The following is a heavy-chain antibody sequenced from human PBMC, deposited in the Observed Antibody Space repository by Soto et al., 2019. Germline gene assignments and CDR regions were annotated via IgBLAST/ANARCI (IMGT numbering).Heavy chain of an antibody. CDR1: GGSVSNGMYY. V-gene: IGHV4-61*01. CDR3: ARYCNNSDCRHLYYFDY. Sequence: NPXESLTLSCAVSGGSVSNGMYYGSWIRQPPGKGLEWIGNVDFTGTTIYNPSLKSRVAMSVDTYKDQYFLKLTSVTAADTAVYYCARYCNNSDCRHLYYFDYRGLGPLVTV. J-gene: IGHJ4*02. D-gene: IGHD2-8*01. CDR2: VDFTGTT.